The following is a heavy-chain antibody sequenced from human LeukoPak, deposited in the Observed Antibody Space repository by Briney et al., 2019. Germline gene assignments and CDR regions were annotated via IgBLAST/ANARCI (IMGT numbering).Heavy chain of an antibody. V-gene: IGHV3-23*01. Sequence: GGSLRLSCAASGFTFSSYAMSWVRQAPGKGLEWVSAISGSGGSTYYADSVKGRFTISRDNSKSTLYLQMNSLRAEDTAVYYCAKDFGIVVVPAAQGCWGQGTLVTVSS. CDR3: AKDFGIVVVPAAQGC. J-gene: IGHJ4*02. D-gene: IGHD2-2*01. CDR1: GFTFSSYA. CDR2: ISGSGGST.